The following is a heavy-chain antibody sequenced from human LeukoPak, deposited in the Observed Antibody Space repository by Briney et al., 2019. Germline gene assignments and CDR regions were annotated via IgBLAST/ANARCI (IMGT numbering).Heavy chain of an antibody. J-gene: IGHJ4*02. CDR3: ARGRSTYYYDSPFDY. CDR2: INHSGSS. Sequence: SETLSLTCTVSGGSISSYYWSWIRQPPGKGLEWIGEINHSGSSNYNPSLKSRVTISGDTSKNQFSLKLSSVTAADTAVYYCARGRSTYYYDSPFDYWGQGTLVTVSS. CDR1: GGSISSYY. V-gene: IGHV4-34*01. D-gene: IGHD3-22*01.